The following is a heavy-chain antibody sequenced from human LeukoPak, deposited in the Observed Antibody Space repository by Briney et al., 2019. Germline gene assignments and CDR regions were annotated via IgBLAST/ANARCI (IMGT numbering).Heavy chain of an antibody. J-gene: IGHJ6*03. CDR3: AREAYDFWSGYRPDYMDV. V-gene: IGHV3-21*01. CDR1: GFTFSSYS. CDR2: ISSSSSYI. D-gene: IGHD3-3*01. Sequence: GGSLRLSCAASGFTFSSYSMNWVRQAPGKGLEWVSSISSSSSYIYYADSVKGRFTISRDNAKNSLYLQMNSLRAEDTAVYYCAREAYDFWSGYRPDYMDVWGKGTTVTVSS.